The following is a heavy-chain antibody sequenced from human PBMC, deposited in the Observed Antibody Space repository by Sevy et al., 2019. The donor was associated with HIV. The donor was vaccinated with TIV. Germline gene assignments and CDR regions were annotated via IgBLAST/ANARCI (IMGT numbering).Heavy chain of an antibody. CDR1: GLSFTSNG. Sequence: GGSLRLSCAASGLSFTSNGMSWVRQAPGKGLEWVAGITSGGATYYADSVKGRFTVSRDNSKNTLYLQLNSLRADDTAVFYCAGGDTPMITDLDYWGQEPWSPSPQ. CDR3: AGGDTPMITDLDY. V-gene: IGHV3-23*01. J-gene: IGHJ4*01. D-gene: IGHD3-16*01. CDR2: ITSGGAT.